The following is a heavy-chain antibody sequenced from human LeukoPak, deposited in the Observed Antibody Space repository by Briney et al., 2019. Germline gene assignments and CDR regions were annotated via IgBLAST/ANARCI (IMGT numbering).Heavy chain of an antibody. V-gene: IGHV3-23*01. D-gene: IGHD3-22*01. J-gene: IGHJ4*02. CDR2: IGGSGDST. CDR1: GFTFSSHG. CDR3: AKDQVYYYDSSGIV. Sequence: PGGSLRLSCVAAGFTFSSHGMSWVRQAPGKGLQWVSAIGGSGDSTYYADSVKGRFTISRDNSKNTLYLQMNSLRAEDTAVYYCAKDQVYYYDSSGIVWGQGTLVTVSS.